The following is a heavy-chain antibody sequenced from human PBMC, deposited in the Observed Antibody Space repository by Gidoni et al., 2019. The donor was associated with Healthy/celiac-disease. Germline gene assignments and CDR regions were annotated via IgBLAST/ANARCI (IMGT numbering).Heavy chain of an antibody. CDR3: ARDSLGYCSGGSCYSGAFDI. D-gene: IGHD2-15*01. V-gene: IGHV1-2*04. Sequence: QVQLVQPGAEAKKPGASVKVSCKASGYTFTGYYMHWVRQAPGQGLEWMGWINPNSGGTNYAQKFQGWVTMTRDTSISTAYMELSRLRSDDTAVYYCARDSLGYCSGGSCYSGAFDIWGQGTMVTASS. J-gene: IGHJ3*02. CDR1: GYTFTGYY. CDR2: INPNSGGT.